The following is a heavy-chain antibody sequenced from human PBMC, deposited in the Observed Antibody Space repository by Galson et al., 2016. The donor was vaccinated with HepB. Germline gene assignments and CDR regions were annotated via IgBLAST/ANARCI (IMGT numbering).Heavy chain of an antibody. CDR3: ARVRHIAAAGSFNYHFLDV. CDR2: GHYSGST. D-gene: IGHD6-13*01. Sequence: ETLSLTCSVSGGSVNGDYWSWVRRPPGMGLEWIGYGHYSGSTNYSPSLKSRVSILLDTSKNQYSLRLTSVTAADTAVYYCARVRHIAAAGSFNYHFLDVWGHGTTVTVS. CDR1: GGSVNGDY. J-gene: IGHJ6*02. V-gene: IGHV4-59*02.